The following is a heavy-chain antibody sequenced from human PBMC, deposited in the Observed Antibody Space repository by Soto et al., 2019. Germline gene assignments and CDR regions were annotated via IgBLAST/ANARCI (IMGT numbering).Heavy chain of an antibody. D-gene: IGHD3-22*01. CDR3: ARVRREYDNSGPVDY. J-gene: IGHJ4*02. V-gene: IGHV4-30-2*01. CDR2: IYYGGST. Sequence: PSETLSLTCAVSGGSISSGDYSWNCIRQPPGKGLEWIGYIYYGGSTYYNPSLQSRVTMSVDRSRNQFSLKLNSVTAADTAVYYCARVRREYDNSGPVDYWGQGTLVTVS. CDR1: GGSISSGDYS.